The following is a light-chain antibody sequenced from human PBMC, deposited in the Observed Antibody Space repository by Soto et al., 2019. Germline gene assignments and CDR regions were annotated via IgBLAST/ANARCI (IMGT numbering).Light chain of an antibody. CDR1: QGIYNY. CDR3: QQYSSAPGT. CDR2: AAS. V-gene: IGKV1-27*01. J-gene: IGKJ4*01. Sequence: PASQGIYNYLAWYQQKPGKVPKLLIYAASVLQSGVSSRFSGGGSGTAFALAIRSLQPKDIALPYCQQYSSAPGTFGGGTKVDI.